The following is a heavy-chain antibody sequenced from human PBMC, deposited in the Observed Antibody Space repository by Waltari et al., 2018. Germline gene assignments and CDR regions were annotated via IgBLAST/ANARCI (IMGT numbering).Heavy chain of an antibody. J-gene: IGHJ1*01. Sequence: QVQLQESGPGLVKPSETLSLTCTVSGGSISNYYWSWIRQPPGKGLEWIGYVSYSGSTNYNPSLKSRVTISVDTSKNQFSLKLTSVTAADTAVYYCARGNPTWSGYPASVAQHWGQGTLVTVSS. V-gene: IGHV4-59*01. CDR1: GGSISNYY. D-gene: IGHD3-3*01. CDR2: VSYSGST. CDR3: ARGNPTWSGYPASVAQH.